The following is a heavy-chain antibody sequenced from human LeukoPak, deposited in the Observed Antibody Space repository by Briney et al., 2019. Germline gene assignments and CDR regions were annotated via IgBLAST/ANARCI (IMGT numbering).Heavy chain of an antibody. CDR1: GFTFSSYA. V-gene: IGHV3-30*07. CDR2: MSYDGSNK. J-gene: IGHJ4*02. D-gene: IGHD3-22*01. CDR3: AKDHRRSRRDYYDSSGYYYLVY. Sequence: GGSLRLSCAASGFTFSSYAMHWVRQAPGKGLEWVAVMSYDGSNKYYADSVKGRFTISRDNSKNTLYLQMNSLRAEDTAVYYCAKDHRRSRRDYYDSSGYYYLVYWGQGTLVTVSS.